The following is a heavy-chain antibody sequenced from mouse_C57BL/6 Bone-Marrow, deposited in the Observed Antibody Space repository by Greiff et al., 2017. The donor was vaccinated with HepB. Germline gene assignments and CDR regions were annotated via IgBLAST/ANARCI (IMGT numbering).Heavy chain of an antibody. CDR1: GFNIKDDY. CDR2: IDPENGDT. J-gene: IGHJ3*01. V-gene: IGHV14-4*01. CDR3: TPDYSNDGGFAY. D-gene: IGHD2-12*01. Sequence: VQLQQSGAELVRPGASVKLSCTASGFNIKDDYMHWVKQRPEQGLEWIGWIDPENGDTEYASKFQGKATITADTSSNTAYLQLRSLTSEDTAVYYCTPDYSNDGGFAYWGQGTLVTVSA.